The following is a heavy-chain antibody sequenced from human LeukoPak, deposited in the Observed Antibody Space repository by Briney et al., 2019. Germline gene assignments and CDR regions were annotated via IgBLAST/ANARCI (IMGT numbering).Heavy chain of an antibody. CDR3: AKVPDSSGYFNIYYMDV. Sequence: GGSLRLSCAASGFTFSSIAMSWVRQAPGKGLEWVSGISGSGGSTYYADSVKGRFTISRDNSKNTLYLQMDSLRAEDTAVYYCAKVPDSSGYFNIYYMDVWGKGTTVTVSS. D-gene: IGHD3-22*01. CDR1: GFTFSSIA. V-gene: IGHV3-23*01. J-gene: IGHJ6*03. CDR2: ISGSGGST.